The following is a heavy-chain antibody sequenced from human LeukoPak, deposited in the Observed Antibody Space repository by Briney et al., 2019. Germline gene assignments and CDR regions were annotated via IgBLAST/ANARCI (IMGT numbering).Heavy chain of an antibody. V-gene: IGHV1-18*01. J-gene: IGHJ4*02. CDR3: ASDSWGYFDY. CDR1: GYTFTSYG. Sequence: ASVKVSCKASGYTFTSYGISWVREAPGQGLEWMGWISAYNGNTNYAQKLQGRVTMTTDTSTSTAYMELNSLRAEDTAVYYCASDSWGYFDYWGQGTLVTVSS. D-gene: IGHD6-13*01. CDR2: ISAYNGNT.